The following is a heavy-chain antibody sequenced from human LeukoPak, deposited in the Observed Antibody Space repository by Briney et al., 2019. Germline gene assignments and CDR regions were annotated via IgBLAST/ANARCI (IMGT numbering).Heavy chain of an antibody. V-gene: IGHV4-34*01. CDR3: ASHYYDSSGYYSDY. CDR1: GGSFSGYY. J-gene: IGHJ4*02. D-gene: IGHD3-22*01. Sequence: SETLSLTCAVYGGSFSGYYWSWIRQPPGKGLEWIGEINHSGSTNYNPSLKSRVTISVDTSKNQFSLKLSSVTAADTAVYYCASHYYDSSGYYSDYWGQGTLVTVSS. CDR2: INHSGST.